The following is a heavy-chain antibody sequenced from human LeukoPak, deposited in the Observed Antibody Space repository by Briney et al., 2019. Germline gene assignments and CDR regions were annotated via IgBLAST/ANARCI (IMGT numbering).Heavy chain of an antibody. V-gene: IGHV4-59*01. CDR3: ARYDSSGHHHLGAFDI. CDR1: GDSIGNYY. Sequence: SETLSLTCTVSGDSIGNYYWSRIRQPPGKGLESIGYIHYSGSTKNNPSLQSRVIISLNTSKNQFSLKLSSVTAADTAVYFCARYDSSGHHHLGAFDIWGQGTMVTVSS. D-gene: IGHD3-22*01. CDR2: IHYSGST. J-gene: IGHJ3*02.